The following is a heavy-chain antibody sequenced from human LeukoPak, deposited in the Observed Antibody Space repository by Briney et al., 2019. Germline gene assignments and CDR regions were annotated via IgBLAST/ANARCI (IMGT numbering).Heavy chain of an antibody. D-gene: IGHD1-26*01. CDR1: GFTFSTYG. Sequence: GGSLRLSCATSGFTFSTYGMHWVRQAPGKGLEWVAVISYDGSNKFYGDSVKGRFTISRDNSKNTLYLQMNSLRAEDTAVYYCAKDFGATTDYWGQGTLVTVSS. J-gene: IGHJ4*02. V-gene: IGHV3-30*18. CDR2: ISYDGSNK. CDR3: AKDFGATTDY.